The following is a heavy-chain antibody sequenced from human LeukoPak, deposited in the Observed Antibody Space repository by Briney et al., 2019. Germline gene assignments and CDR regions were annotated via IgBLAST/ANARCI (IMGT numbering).Heavy chain of an antibody. CDR2: INWNGGST. J-gene: IGHJ6*03. CDR1: GFTFGDYG. CDR3: ARDVTIFGPPAGDYYYYYMDV. V-gene: IGHV3-20*04. Sequence: GGSLRLSCAASGFTFGDYGMSWVRQAPGKGLEWVSGINWNGGSTGYADSVKGRFTISRDNAKNSLYLQMNSLRAEDTALYYCARDVTIFGPPAGDYYYYYMDVWGKGTTVTVSS. D-gene: IGHD3-3*01.